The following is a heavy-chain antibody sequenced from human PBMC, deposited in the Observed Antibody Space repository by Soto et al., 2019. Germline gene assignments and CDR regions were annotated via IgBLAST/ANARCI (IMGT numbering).Heavy chain of an antibody. V-gene: IGHV3-15*01. CDR3: AKDLLDAFDI. CDR2: IKSQTDGGTT. J-gene: IGHJ3*02. CDR1: GFTFSNAW. Sequence: EVHLVESGGGLVKPGGSLRLSCAASGFTFSNAWMSWVRQAPGKGLEWVARIKSQTDGGTTDYAAPVKGRFTISRDDSKNTLYLQMNSLRAEDTAVYYCAKDLLDAFDIWGQGTMVTVSS. D-gene: IGHD1-26*01.